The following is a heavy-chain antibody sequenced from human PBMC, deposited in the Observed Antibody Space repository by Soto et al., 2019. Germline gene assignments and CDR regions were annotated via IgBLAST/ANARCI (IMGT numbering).Heavy chain of an antibody. J-gene: IGHJ5*02. CDR2: IIPIFGTA. D-gene: IGHD6-13*01. Sequence: SVKLSCKASGGAFISYAISWGRQAPGQGLEWMGGIIPIFGTANYAQKFQGRVTITADESTSTAYMELSSLRSEDTAVYYCARGRKQLVESEFDPWGQGTLVTVSS. CDR1: GGAFISYA. CDR3: ARGRKQLVESEFDP. V-gene: IGHV1-69*13.